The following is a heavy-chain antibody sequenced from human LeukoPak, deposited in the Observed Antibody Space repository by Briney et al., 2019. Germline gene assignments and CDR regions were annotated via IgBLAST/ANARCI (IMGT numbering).Heavy chain of an antibody. J-gene: IGHJ4*02. V-gene: IGHV3-30*04. CDR1: GFTFSSYA. CDR2: ISYDGSNE. D-gene: IGHD3-22*01. CDR3: ARDPDSSGYTFDY. Sequence: PGGSLRLSCAASGFTFSSYAMHWVRQAPGKGLEWVAVISYDGSNEYYADSVKGRFTISRDNSKNTLYLQMNSLRAEDTAVYYCARDPDSSGYTFDYWGQGTLVTVSS.